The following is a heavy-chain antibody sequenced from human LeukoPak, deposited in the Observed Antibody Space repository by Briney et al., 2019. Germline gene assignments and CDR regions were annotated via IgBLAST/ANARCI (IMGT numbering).Heavy chain of an antibody. V-gene: IGHV3-66*02. J-gene: IGHJ5*02. CDR1: GFTVRSNY. Sequence: GSLRLSCAASGFTVRSNYMRWVRQAPGTGLECVSVFYSGDNTDYVDSVKGRFTIARDNSKNTLYLHMNRLRVDDTAVYYCARHDRGTSRWFDPWGQGTLVTVSS. D-gene: IGHD3-10*02. CDR3: ARHDRGTSRWFDP. CDR2: FYSGDNT.